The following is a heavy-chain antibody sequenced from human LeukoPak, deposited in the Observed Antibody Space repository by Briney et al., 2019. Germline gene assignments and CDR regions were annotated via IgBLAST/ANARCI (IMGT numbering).Heavy chain of an antibody. CDR1: GYTFTSYY. V-gene: IGHV1-46*01. Sequence: ASVKVSCKASGYTFTSYYMHWVRQAPGQGLEWMGIINPSGGSTSYAQKFQGRVTMTRDTSTSTVYMELSSLRSEDTAVYYCARDGPSMVRAVIPFDIWGQGTMVTVPS. J-gene: IGHJ3*02. CDR2: INPSGGST. CDR3: ARDGPSMVRAVIPFDI. D-gene: IGHD3-10*01.